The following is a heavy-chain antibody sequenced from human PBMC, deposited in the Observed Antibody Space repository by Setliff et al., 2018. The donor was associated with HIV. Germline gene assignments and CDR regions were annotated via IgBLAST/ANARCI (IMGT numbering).Heavy chain of an antibody. CDR3: ARQGSWLDS. CDR2: ISYSGST. CDR1: GGSVIISHYY. Sequence: PSETLSLTCTVSGGSVIISHYYWAWIRQPPGKGLEWIGSISYSGSTYYNPSLKSRITISVDTSKNQFSLRLNSVTAADTAVYYCARQGSWLDSWGQGTLVTVSS. V-gene: IGHV4-39*01. J-gene: IGHJ5*01. D-gene: IGHD2-15*01.